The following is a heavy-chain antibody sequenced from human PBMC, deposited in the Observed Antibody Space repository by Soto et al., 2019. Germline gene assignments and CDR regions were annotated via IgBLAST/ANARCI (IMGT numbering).Heavy chain of an antibody. CDR3: ASDAPCPRGRWLNLAL. J-gene: IGHJ5*02. V-gene: IGHV3-48*03. D-gene: IGHD3-16*01. CDR1: RLTLSSYM. CDR2: SSNSGSSI. Sequence: PGVSLRRSCADSRLTLSSYMMNRIRYAPGKGLERISYSSNSGSSIDYADSVKGRFTISRDNAKNSLYLHMNSLRAEDTDLSYCASDAPCPRGRWLNLALWGPGTPVTV.